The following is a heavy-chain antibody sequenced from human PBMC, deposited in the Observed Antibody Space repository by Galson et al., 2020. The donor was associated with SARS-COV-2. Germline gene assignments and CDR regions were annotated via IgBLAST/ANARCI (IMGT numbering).Heavy chain of an antibody. Sequence: GGSLRLSCAASGFTFSSYAMHWVRQAPGKGLEWVAVISYDGSNKYYADSVKGRFTISRDNSKNTLYLQMNSLRAEDTAVYYCARGDCGGDCYTSNWFDPWGQGTLVTVSS. D-gene: IGHD2-21*01. J-gene: IGHJ5*02. CDR1: GFTFSSYA. CDR3: ARGDCGGDCYTSNWFDP. V-gene: IGHV3-30-3*01. CDR2: ISYDGSNK.